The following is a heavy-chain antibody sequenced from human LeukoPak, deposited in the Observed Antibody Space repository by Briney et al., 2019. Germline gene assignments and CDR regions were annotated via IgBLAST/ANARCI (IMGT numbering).Heavy chain of an antibody. CDR2: ISSRSSYI. D-gene: IGHD3-22*01. CDR3: ASQTYYNGSSGYYPRGIDY. Sequence: GGSLTLPCAASGFTFSDYYMSWMRQAPGKGREGVSYISSRSSYIKYGDSVKGLLTIYRDYAKNSLYAQMNTERAEDRSVSYCASQTYYNGSSGYYPRGIDYWGQGPRVTVSA. J-gene: IGHJ4*02. V-gene: IGHV3-11*06. CDR1: GFTFSDYY.